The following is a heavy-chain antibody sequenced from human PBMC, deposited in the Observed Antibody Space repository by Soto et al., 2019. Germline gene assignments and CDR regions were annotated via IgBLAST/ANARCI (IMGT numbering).Heavy chain of an antibody. CDR1: GFTFSSYA. J-gene: IGHJ6*02. CDR2: ISGSAGST. D-gene: IGHD2-2*01. V-gene: IGHV3-23*01. CDR3: ARFGVVVPAATSPEYYYYGMDV. Sequence: EVQLLESGGGLVQPGGSLRLSCAASGFTFSSYAMSWVRQTPGKGLEWVSAISGSAGSTYYADSVKGRFTISRDNSKNTLYLQMNSLRAEDTAVYYCARFGVVVPAATSPEYYYYGMDVWGQGTTVTVSS.